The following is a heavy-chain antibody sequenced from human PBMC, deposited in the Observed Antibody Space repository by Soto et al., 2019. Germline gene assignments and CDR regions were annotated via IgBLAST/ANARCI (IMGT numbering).Heavy chain of an antibody. CDR2: IIPIFGTA. J-gene: IGHJ4*02. V-gene: IGHV1-69*13. D-gene: IGHD4-17*01. CDR3: ARDLVYGDYSFSF. CDR1: GGTFSSYA. Sequence: SVKVSCKASGGTFSSYAISWVRQAPGQGLEWMGGIIPIFGTANYAQKFQGRVTITADESTSTAYMELSSLRSEDTAVYYCARDLVYGDYSFSFCGQGTLVPVSS.